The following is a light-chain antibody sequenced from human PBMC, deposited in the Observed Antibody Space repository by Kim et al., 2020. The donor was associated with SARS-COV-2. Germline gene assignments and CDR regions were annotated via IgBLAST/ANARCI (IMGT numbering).Light chain of an antibody. CDR2: GNS. Sequence: QRVTISWTGSSSNIGAVYDVHWYQQLPGTAPKLLIYGNSNRPSGVPDRFSGSKSGTSASLAITGLQAEDEADYYCQSYDSSLSGSVFGGGTQLTVL. CDR3: QSYDSSLSGSV. CDR1: SSNIGAVYD. J-gene: IGLJ3*02. V-gene: IGLV1-40*01.